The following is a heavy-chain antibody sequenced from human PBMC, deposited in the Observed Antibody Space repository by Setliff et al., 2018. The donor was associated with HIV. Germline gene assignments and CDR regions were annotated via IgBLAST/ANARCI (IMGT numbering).Heavy chain of an antibody. CDR2: INPGAGTT. J-gene: IGHJ4*02. Sequence: ASVKVSCKASGYTFTRYYIQWVRQAPGQGLEWMGFINPGAGTTNYAQQFQGRVTMTRDTSTSTVYMELISLSSEDTAVYYCAKDEGSGVPDYWGQGSPVTVSS. CDR3: AKDEGSGVPDY. D-gene: IGHD3-10*01. CDR1: GYTFTRYY. V-gene: IGHV1-46*01.